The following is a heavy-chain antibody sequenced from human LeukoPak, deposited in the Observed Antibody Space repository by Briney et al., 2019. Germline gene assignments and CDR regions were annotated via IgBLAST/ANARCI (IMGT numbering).Heavy chain of an antibody. J-gene: IGHJ4*02. CDR1: GGSISSSSYC. Sequence: KPSETLSLTCTVSGGSISSSSYCWGWIRQPPGKGLEWIGSIYYSGSTYYNPSLKSRVTISVDTSKNQFSLKLSSVTAADTAVYYCARGAGDGDYWGQGTLVTVSS. D-gene: IGHD2-21*02. CDR2: IYYSGST. V-gene: IGHV4-39*07. CDR3: ARGAGDGDY.